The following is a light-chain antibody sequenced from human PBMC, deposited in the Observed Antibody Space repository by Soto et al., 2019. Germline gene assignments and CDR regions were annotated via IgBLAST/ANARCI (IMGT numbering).Light chain of an antibody. CDR1: QSVSSSY. J-gene: IGKJ5*01. Sequence: EIVLTQSPGTLSLSPGERSTLSCRASQSVSSSYLAWYQQKPGQTPRLLVYGASNRATGIPDRFSGSGSGTDFTLTISRLEPDDFAVYYCQQHGTSPITFGQGTQLEIK. CDR2: GAS. V-gene: IGKV3-20*01. CDR3: QQHGTSPIT.